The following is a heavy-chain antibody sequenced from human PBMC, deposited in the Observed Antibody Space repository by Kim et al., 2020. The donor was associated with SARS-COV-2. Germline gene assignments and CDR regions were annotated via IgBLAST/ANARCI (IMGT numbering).Heavy chain of an antibody. V-gene: IGHV3-11*04. Sequence: GGSLRLSCAASGFTFSDYYMTWIRQAPGKGLEWVAFISSSASSIHYGDSVKGRFTISRDNAKNSLYLQMNSLRAEDTAVYYCAKGPYSSSWYYFDYWGQGTLVTVSS. CDR2: ISSSASSI. D-gene: IGHD6-13*01. J-gene: IGHJ4*02. CDR1: GFTFSDYY. CDR3: AKGPYSSSWYYFDY.